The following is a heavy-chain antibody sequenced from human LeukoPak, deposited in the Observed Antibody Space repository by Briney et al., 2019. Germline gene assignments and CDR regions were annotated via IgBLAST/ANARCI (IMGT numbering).Heavy chain of an antibody. D-gene: IGHD3-10*01. CDR1: GYTFTSYG. CDR2: ISAYNGNT. Sequence: ASVKVSCKASGYTFTSYGISWVRQAPGQGLEWMGWISAYNGNTNYAQKLQGRVTMTTDTSTNTAYMELRSLRSDGTAVYYCARDVAHHYYGSGSYPPDYWGQGTLVTVSS. J-gene: IGHJ4*02. CDR3: ARDVAHHYYGSGSYPPDY. V-gene: IGHV1-18*01.